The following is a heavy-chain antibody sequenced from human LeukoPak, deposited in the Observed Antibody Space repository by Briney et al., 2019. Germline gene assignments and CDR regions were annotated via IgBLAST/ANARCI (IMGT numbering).Heavy chain of an antibody. V-gene: IGHV4-4*07. Sequence: PSETLSVTCTVSGGSISNYYWSWIRQPAGKGLGWIGRIYPSGSTNYNPSLKSRVTMSVDTSKNQFSLKLNSVTAADTAVYYCARVTTVDRFYDYWGQGTLVTVSS. CDR3: ARVTTVDRFYDY. J-gene: IGHJ4*02. CDR1: GGSISNYY. CDR2: IYPSGST. D-gene: IGHD4-17*01.